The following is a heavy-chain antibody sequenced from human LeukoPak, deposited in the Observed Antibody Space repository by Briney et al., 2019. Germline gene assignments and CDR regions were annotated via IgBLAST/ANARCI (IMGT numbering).Heavy chain of an antibody. V-gene: IGHV1-18*01. CDR2: ITAYNGNT. CDR1: GYTFINYG. D-gene: IGHD6-13*01. CDR3: ATGGIAAANFDY. Sequence: GASVKVSCKASGYTFINYGISWVRQAPGQGLEWMGWITAYNGNTKYAQKLQGRVTMTEDTSTDTAYMELSSLRSEDTAVYYCATGGIAAANFDYWGQGTLVTVSS. J-gene: IGHJ4*02.